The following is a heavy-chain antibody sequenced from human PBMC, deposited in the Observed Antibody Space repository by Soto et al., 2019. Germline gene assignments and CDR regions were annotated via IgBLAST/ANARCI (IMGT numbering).Heavy chain of an antibody. CDR1: GGTFSTYT. J-gene: IGHJ4*02. D-gene: IGHD3-22*01. V-gene: IGHV1-69*08. Sequence: QVQLVQSGAEVKKPGSSVKVSCKASGGTFSTYTITWVRQAPGQGLEWMGRIIPIIGIINYAQKLQGRVTITADKFTGTVYMELTRLRSDDTAVYYCAGDHDSHYNVSHASAYTGGQGSLVTVSS. CDR3: AGDHDSHYNVSHASAYT. CDR2: IIPIIGII.